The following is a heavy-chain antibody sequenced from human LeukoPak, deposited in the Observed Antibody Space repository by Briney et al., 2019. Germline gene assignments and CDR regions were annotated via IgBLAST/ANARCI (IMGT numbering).Heavy chain of an antibody. Sequence: ASVKVSCKVSGYTLTELSMHWVRQAPGKGPEWMGGFDPEDGETIYAQKFQGRVTMTTDTSTSTVYMEVRGLRSDDAAMYYCARDVGITVTGSFDPWGQGTLVTVSS. CDR3: ARDVGITVTGSFDP. D-gene: IGHD4-11*01. CDR1: GYTLTELS. V-gene: IGHV1-24*01. J-gene: IGHJ5*02. CDR2: FDPEDGET.